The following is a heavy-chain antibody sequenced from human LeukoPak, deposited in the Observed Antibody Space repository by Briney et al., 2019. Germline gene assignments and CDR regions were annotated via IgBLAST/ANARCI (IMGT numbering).Heavy chain of an antibody. CDR1: GFTFSSYA. Sequence: PGGSLRLSCAASGFTFSSYAMSWIRQPAGKGLEWIGRIYTSGSTNYNPSLKSRVTMSVDTSKNQFSLKLSSVTAADTAVYYCARDRAARLDYWGQGTLVTVSS. CDR2: IYTSGST. CDR3: ARDRAARLDY. V-gene: IGHV4-4*07. D-gene: IGHD6-6*01. J-gene: IGHJ4*02.